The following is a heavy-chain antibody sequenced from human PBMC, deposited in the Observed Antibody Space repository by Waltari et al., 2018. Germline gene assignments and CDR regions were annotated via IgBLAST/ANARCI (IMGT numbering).Heavy chain of an antibody. CDR2: ISYDGTNK. V-gene: IGHV3-30-3*01. Sequence: QVQLVESGGGVVQPGRSLRLSCAAPGLPFSSYIMHWVRQPPGKGLEWVAVISYDGTNKYYADSVKGRFTISRDNSKNTLYLQMNSLRPDDTAVYYCARGGGWNSHLDYWGQGTLVTVSS. CDR1: GLPFSSYI. CDR3: ARGGGWNSHLDY. J-gene: IGHJ4*02. D-gene: IGHD1-7*01.